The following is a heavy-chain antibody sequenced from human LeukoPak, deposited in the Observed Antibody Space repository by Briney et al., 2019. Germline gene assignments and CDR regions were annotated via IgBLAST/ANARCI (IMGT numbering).Heavy chain of an antibody. CDR1: GFTFSSYS. CDR2: ISSSSGYI. V-gene: IGHV3-21*01. Sequence: GGSLRLSCAASGFTFSSYSMNWVRQAPGKGLEWVSSISSSSGYIYYADSVKGRFTISRDNAKNSLYLQMNSLRAEDTAVYYCARGRGYGDSNNWFDPWGQGTLVTVSS. J-gene: IGHJ5*02. CDR3: ARGRGYGDSNNWFDP. D-gene: IGHD4-17*01.